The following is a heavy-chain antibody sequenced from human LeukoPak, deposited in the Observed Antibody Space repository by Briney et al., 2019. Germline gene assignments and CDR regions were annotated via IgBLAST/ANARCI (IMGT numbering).Heavy chain of an antibody. J-gene: IGHJ4*02. Sequence: PGGSLRLSCIGSGLTFSGFELNWVRQAPGKGLEWVAYIRHDGSLKTYADSMRGQFTISRDDAKNSLYLQMDSLRVEDTATYYCARRFRDWGRGILVTVSS. CDR1: GLTFSGFE. CDR2: IRHDGSLK. CDR3: ARRFRD. V-gene: IGHV3-48*03.